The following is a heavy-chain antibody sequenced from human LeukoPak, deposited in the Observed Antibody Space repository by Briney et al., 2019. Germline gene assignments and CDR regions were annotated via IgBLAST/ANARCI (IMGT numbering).Heavy chain of an antibody. V-gene: IGHV1-8*01. Sequence: ASVKVSCKASGYTFTSYDINWVRQATGQGLEWMGWMNPNSGNTGYAQEFQGRVTITADESTSTAYMELSSLRSEDTAVYYCASDSSGWYYFDYWGQGTLVTVSS. D-gene: IGHD6-19*01. CDR3: ASDSSGWYYFDY. CDR1: GYTFTSYD. J-gene: IGHJ4*02. CDR2: MNPNSGNT.